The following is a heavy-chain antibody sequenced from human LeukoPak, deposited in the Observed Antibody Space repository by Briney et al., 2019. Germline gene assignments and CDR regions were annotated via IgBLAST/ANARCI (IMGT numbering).Heavy chain of an antibody. J-gene: IGHJ4*02. CDR2: ISYDGSNK. CDR3: ARTYYYDSSGSVDY. V-gene: IGHV3-30*04. CDR1: GFTFSSYA. Sequence: GGSLRLSCAASGFTFSSYAMHWVRQAPGKGLEWVAVISYDGSNKYYADSVKGRFTISRDNSKNTLYLQMNSLRAEDTAVYYCARTYYYDSSGSVDYWGQGTLVTVSS. D-gene: IGHD3-22*01.